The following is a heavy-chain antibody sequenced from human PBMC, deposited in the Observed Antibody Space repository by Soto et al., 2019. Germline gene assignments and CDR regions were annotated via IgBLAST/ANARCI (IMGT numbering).Heavy chain of an antibody. J-gene: IGHJ6*02. Sequence: GESLKISCKGSGYSFTSYWISWVRQMPGKGLEWMGRIDPSDSYTNYSPSFQGHVTISADKSISTAYLQWSSLKASDTAMYYCARLLAAVDYYYYGMDVWGQGNTVTV. D-gene: IGHD6-13*01. CDR2: IDPSDSYT. V-gene: IGHV5-10-1*01. CDR1: GYSFTSYW. CDR3: ARLLAAVDYYYYGMDV.